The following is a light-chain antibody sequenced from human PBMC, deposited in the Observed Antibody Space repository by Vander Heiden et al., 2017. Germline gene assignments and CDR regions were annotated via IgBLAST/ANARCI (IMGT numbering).Light chain of an antibody. J-gene: IGLJ1*01. CDR1: SLRRYY. Sequence: SELTQDPAVSVALGQTVRITCHGDSLRRYYASWYQQKPGQAPVLVIYGKNHRPSGIPDRFSGSSSGNTASLTITGAQAEDEADYYCNSRDSSGNPLYVFGTGTKVTVL. CDR2: GKN. V-gene: IGLV3-19*01. CDR3: NSRDSSGNPLYV.